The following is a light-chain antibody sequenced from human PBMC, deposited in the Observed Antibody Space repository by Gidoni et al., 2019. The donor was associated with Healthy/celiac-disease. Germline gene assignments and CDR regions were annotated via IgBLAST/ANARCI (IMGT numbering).Light chain of an antibody. Sequence: DIALTQSPGTLSLSPGDRATRSCRASQSVSSNYLAWYQQKPSQAPRLLIYGASSRATGIPDRFSGSGSGTDFTLTISRLEPGDFAVYYCQQYRTFGQGTKVEIK. CDR2: GAS. J-gene: IGKJ1*01. V-gene: IGKV3-20*01. CDR1: QSVSSNY. CDR3: QQYRT.